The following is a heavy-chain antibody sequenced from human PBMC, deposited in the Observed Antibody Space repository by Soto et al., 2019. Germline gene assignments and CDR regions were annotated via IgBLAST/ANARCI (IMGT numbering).Heavy chain of an antibody. CDR1: GGSFSGYY. CDR3: ARGDYSGYYFDY. Sequence: QVQLQQWGAGLLKPSETLSLTCAVYGGSFSGYYWSWIRQPPGKGLEWNGEINHSGSTNYNPSLKSRVTISVDTSKNQFSLKLSSVTGADTAVYYCARGDYSGYYFDYWCQGTLVTVSS. V-gene: IGHV4-34*01. J-gene: IGHJ4*02. CDR2: INHSGST. D-gene: IGHD4-4*01.